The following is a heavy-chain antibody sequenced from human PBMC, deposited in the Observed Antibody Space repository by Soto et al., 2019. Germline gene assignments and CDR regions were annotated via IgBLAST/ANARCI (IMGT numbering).Heavy chain of an antibody. CDR3: ARDLGWDLPQPQHVI. J-gene: IGHJ4*02. V-gene: IGHV3-21*01. D-gene: IGHD3-3*01. CDR2: ISSSGVVP. Sequence: EERLVESGGGLVKPGGSLRLSCAASGFLFSGYHMSWVRQAPGKGLEWVASISSSGVVPYYADLMRGRFVISRDNTLNTLFLQLNRLSAEDTAVYFCARDLGWDLPQPQHVIWGQGTLVTVSS. CDR1: GFLFSGYH.